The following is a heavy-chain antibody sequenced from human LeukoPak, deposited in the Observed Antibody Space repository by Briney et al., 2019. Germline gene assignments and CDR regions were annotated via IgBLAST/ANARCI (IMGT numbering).Heavy chain of an antibody. CDR1: GFTFSSYA. Sequence: PGGSLRLSCAASGFTFSSYAMSWVRQAPGKGLEWVSVIYSDGYTYYADSVKGRFTISRDNSKNTLYLQMNSLRVEDTAVYYCARDSSGPAYWGQGTLVTVSS. CDR2: IYSDGYT. D-gene: IGHD6-19*01. J-gene: IGHJ4*02. V-gene: IGHV3-53*01. CDR3: ARDSSGPAY.